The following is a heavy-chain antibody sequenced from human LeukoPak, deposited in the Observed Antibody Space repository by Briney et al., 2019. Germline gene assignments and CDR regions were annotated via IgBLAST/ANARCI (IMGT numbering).Heavy chain of an antibody. CDR1: GGTISCYY. V-gene: IGHV4-34*01. Sequence: PSETLSLTCTVSGGTISCYYWSWLRQPAGKGLEWFGEINHSGSTNYNPSLKSRVTISVDTSKNQFSLKLSSVTAADTAVYYCARATAAIGYPSFDYWGQGTLVTVSS. J-gene: IGHJ4*02. CDR3: ARATAAIGYPSFDY. D-gene: IGHD2-2*02. CDR2: INHSGST.